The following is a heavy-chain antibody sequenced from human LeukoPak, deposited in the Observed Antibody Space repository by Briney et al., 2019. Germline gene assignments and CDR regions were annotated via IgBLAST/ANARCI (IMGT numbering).Heavy chain of an antibody. Sequence: GRSLRLSCAASGFTFSNSAMTGVREAPGEGLEWVSAISGSGGSTYYADSVKGRFTISRDNSKNTLFLQMSSLRAEDTAVYYCAKLTRYGSGSYCDYWGQGTLVTVSS. CDR3: AKLTRYGSGSYCDY. CDR1: GFTFSNSA. V-gene: IGHV3-23*01. J-gene: IGHJ4*02. CDR2: ISGSGGST. D-gene: IGHD3-10*01.